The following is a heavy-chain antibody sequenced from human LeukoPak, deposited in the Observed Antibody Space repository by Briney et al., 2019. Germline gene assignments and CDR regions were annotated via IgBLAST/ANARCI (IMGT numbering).Heavy chain of an antibody. Sequence: PGGSLRLSCAASGFTFSSYAMHWVRQAPGKGLEYVSAISSNGGGTYYANSVKGRFTISRDNSKNTLYLQMGSLRVEDMAVYYCAREGGRWELHYWGQGTLVTVS. V-gene: IGHV3-64*01. J-gene: IGHJ4*02. CDR3: AREGGRWELHY. CDR2: ISSNGGGT. D-gene: IGHD1-26*01. CDR1: GFTFSSYA.